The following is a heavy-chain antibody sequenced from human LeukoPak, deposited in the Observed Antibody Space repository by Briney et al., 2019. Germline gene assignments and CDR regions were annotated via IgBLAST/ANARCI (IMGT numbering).Heavy chain of an antibody. CDR3: ARESGIYNWNYYYYCYMDV. CDR1: GGSISSGGYY. J-gene: IGHJ6*03. Sequence: PSETLSLTCTVSGGSISSGGYYWSWIRQPPGKGLEWIGYIYHSGSTNYNPSLKSRVTISIDTSKNQFSLKLNSVTAADTAVYYCARESGIYNWNYYYYCYMDVWGKGTTVTVSS. CDR2: IYHSGST. D-gene: IGHD1-20*01. V-gene: IGHV4-61*08.